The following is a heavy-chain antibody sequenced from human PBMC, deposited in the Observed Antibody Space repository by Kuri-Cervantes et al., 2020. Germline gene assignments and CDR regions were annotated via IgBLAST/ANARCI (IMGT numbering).Heavy chain of an antibody. Sequence: SVKVSCKASGGTFSSYAISWVRQAPGQGLEWVGGIIPIFGTANYAQKFQGRVTITADKSTSTAYMELSSLRSEDTAVYYCARGFPSTPGERSWFYYYYGMDVWGQGTTVTVSS. V-gene: IGHV1-69*06. J-gene: IGHJ6*02. D-gene: IGHD3-16*01. CDR2: IIPIFGTA. CDR3: ARGFPSTPGERSWFYYYYGMDV. CDR1: GGTFSSYA.